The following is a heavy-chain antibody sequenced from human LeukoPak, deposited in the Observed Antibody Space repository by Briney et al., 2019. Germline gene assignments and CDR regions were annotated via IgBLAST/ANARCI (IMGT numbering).Heavy chain of an antibody. CDR3: ARGESPPGY. CDR2: ISAYNGNT. D-gene: IGHD2/OR15-2a*01. Sequence: WASVKVSCKASGYTFTTYDIIWVRQAPGQGLEWMGWISAYNGNTNYAQKLQGRVTMTTDTSTTTAYMELRSLRSDDTAVYYCARGESPPGYWGQGTLVTVSS. V-gene: IGHV1-18*01. CDR1: GYTFTTYD. J-gene: IGHJ4*02.